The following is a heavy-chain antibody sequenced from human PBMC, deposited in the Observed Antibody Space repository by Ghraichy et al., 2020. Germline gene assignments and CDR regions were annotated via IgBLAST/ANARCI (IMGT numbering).Heavy chain of an antibody. Sequence: GESLNISFAASGFTFSSYAMNWVRQAPGKGLEWVSSLGSNDGSPYYADSVRGRFIISRDNSKNTLYLQMNSLRAEDTAVYFCAKDVRGSPAYWGQGTLVTVSS. CDR1: GFTFSSYA. CDR2: LGSNDGSP. CDR3: AKDVRGSPAY. J-gene: IGHJ4*02. D-gene: IGHD1-26*01. V-gene: IGHV3-23*01.